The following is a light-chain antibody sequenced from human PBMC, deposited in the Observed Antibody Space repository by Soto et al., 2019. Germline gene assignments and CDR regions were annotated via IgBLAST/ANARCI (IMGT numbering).Light chain of an antibody. Sequence: DIQMTQSPSSMSASVGDSVTITCRASQSISAYLNWYQQKPGKAPKLLIYAASRLQSGVPPRFSGSGSGTDFTLTISSLQPEDFATYYCQESYSTPSVTFGPGTKVDIK. CDR2: AAS. CDR3: QESYSTPSVT. V-gene: IGKV1-39*01. J-gene: IGKJ3*01. CDR1: QSISAY.